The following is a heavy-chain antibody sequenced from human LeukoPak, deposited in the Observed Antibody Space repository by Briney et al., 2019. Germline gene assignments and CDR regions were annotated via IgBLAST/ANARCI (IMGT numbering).Heavy chain of an antibody. CDR1: GFTFSSYA. Sequence: GGSLRLSCAASGFTFSSYAMSWVRQAPGKGLEWVSSISSSSSYIYYADSVKGRFTISRDNAKNSLYLQMNSLRAEDTAVYYCAGRSHQIYGMDVWGQGTTVTVSS. CDR2: ISSSSSYI. CDR3: AGRSHQIYGMDV. V-gene: IGHV3-21*01. D-gene: IGHD1-26*01. J-gene: IGHJ6*02.